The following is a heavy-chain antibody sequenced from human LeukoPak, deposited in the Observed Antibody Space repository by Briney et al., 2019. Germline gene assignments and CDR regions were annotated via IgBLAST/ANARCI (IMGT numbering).Heavy chain of an antibody. D-gene: IGHD1-26*01. V-gene: IGHV1-8*01. CDR2: MNPNSGNT. CDR1: GYTFTSYD. J-gene: IGHJ4*02. CDR3: ARQVEGATLPGDY. Sequence: ASVKVSCKASGYTFTSYDINWVRQATGQGLEWMGWMNPNSGNTGYAQKFQGRVTMTRNTSISTAYMGLSSLRSEDTAVYYCARQVEGATLPGDYWGQGTLVTVSS.